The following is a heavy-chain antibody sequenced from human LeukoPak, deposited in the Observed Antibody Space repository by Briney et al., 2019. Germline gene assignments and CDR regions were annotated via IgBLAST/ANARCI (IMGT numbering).Heavy chain of an antibody. CDR2: ISSSGSTI. D-gene: IGHD6-6*01. Sequence: GGSLRLSCATSGFTFSSYEMNWVRQAPGKGLEWVSYISSSGSTIYYADSVKGRFTISRDNAKNSLYLQMNSLRAEDTAVYYCARDRGSIAARRPELDYWGQGTLVTVSS. J-gene: IGHJ4*02. V-gene: IGHV3-48*03. CDR3: ARDRGSIAARRPELDY. CDR1: GFTFSSYE.